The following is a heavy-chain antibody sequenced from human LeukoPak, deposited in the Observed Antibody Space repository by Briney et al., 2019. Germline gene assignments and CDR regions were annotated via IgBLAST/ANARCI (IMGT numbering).Heavy chain of an antibody. CDR1: GFTFSSYS. V-gene: IGHV3-21*01. D-gene: IGHD2-15*01. CDR3: AREWGIGYCSGGSCYTYYFDY. Sequence: NPGGSLRLSCAASGFTFSSYSMNWVRQAPGKGLEWVSSISSSSSDIYYADSVKGRFTISRDNAKNSLYLQMNSLRAEDTAVYYCAREWGIGYCSGGSCYTYYFDYWGQGTLVTVSS. J-gene: IGHJ4*02. CDR2: ISSSSSDI.